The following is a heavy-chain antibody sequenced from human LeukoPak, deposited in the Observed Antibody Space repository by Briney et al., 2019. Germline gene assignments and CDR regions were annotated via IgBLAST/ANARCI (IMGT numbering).Heavy chain of an antibody. Sequence: GASLRLSCIASGYTFSSYSMNWVRQAPGQGLEWVGWITTNGGTPYYADSFTGRFTFSRDTANNSLYLQMNSLRAEDTAVYYCARDGTPDSIFGVVMDAGSLDPWGQGTLVTVSS. CDR1: GYTFSSYS. D-gene: IGHD3-3*01. V-gene: IGHV3-48*04. J-gene: IGHJ5*02. CDR3: ARDGTPDSIFGVVMDAGSLDP. CDR2: ITTNGGTP.